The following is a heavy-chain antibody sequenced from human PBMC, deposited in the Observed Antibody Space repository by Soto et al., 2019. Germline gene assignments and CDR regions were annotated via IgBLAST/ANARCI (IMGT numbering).Heavy chain of an antibody. CDR2: IIPILGIA. D-gene: IGHD1-26*01. V-gene: IGHV1-69*02. CDR1: GGTFSSYT. J-gene: IGHJ6*02. Sequence: QVQLMQSGAEVKKPGSSVKVSCKASGGTFSSYTISWVRQAPGQGLEWMGRIIPILGIANYAQKFQGRVTSTADKSTSTGYMELSSLRSEDTAVYYCASYSGSYQDYGMDVWGQGTTVTVSS. CDR3: ASYSGSYQDYGMDV.